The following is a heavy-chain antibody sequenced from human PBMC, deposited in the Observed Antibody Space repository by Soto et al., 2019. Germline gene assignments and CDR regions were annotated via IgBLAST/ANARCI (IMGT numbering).Heavy chain of an antibody. V-gene: IGHV1-69*01. D-gene: IGHD2-15*01. J-gene: IGHJ5*02. CDR1: GGTFSSYA. CDR3: VGMVVAATGANWFDP. Sequence: QVQLVQSGAEVKKPGSSVKVSCKASGGTFSSYAISWVRQAPGQGLEWMGGIIPIFGTANYAQKFQGRVTITEDESTSTAYMELSSLRYEDTAVYYCVGMVVAATGANWFDPWGQGTLVTVSS. CDR2: IIPIFGTA.